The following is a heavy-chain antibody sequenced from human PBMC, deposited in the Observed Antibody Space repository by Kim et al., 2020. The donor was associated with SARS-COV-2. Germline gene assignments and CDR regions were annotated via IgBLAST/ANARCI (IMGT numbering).Heavy chain of an antibody. CDR3: AKDGGGPDYVSSGYTDAFVI. Sequence: GGSLRLSCAASGFTFSSYAMSWVRQAPGKGLEWVSAISGSGGSTYYADSVKGRFTISRDNSKNTLYLQMNSLRAEDTAVYYCAKDGGGPDYVSSGYTDAFVIRGAGKMVSVSS. J-gene: IGHJ3*02. CDR1: GFTFSSYA. CDR2: ISGSGGST. D-gene: IGHD3-22*01. V-gene: IGHV3-23*01.